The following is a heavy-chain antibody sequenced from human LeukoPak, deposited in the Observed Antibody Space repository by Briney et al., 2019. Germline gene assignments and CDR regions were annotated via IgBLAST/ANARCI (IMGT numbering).Heavy chain of an antibody. J-gene: IGHJ5*02. D-gene: IGHD6-13*01. CDR1: GFTFSSYA. CDR2: ISGSGGST. CDR3: AKDQESSSWIVRGIDP. Sequence: GGSLRLSCAASGFTFSSYAMSWVRQAPGKGLEWVSAISGSGGSTYYADSVKGRFTISRDNSKNTLYLQMNSLRAEDTAVYYCAKDQESSSWIVRGIDPWGQGTLVTVSS. V-gene: IGHV3-23*01.